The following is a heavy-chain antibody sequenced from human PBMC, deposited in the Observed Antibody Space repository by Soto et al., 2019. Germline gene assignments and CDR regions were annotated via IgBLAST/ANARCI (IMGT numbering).Heavy chain of an antibody. D-gene: IGHD3-10*01. CDR3: ARLVRGVIDYYYMEV. J-gene: IGHJ6*03. Sequence: PSETLSLTCTVSGGSVSSGNYYWSWIRQPPGKGLEWIGYIYYSGSTNYNPSLKSRVAISVDTSKNQFSLKLSSVTAADTAVYYCARLVRGVIDYYYMEVWGKGTTVTVSS. CDR2: IYYSGST. CDR1: GGSVSSGNYY. V-gene: IGHV4-61*01.